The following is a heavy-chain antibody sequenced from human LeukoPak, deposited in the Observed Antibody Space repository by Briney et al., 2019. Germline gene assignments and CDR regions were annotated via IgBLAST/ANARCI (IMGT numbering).Heavy chain of an antibody. CDR3: ARGTLYYYDSSGYKDY. J-gene: IGHJ4*02. Sequence: RPGGSLRLSCATSGFTFDNYGTSWVRQAPGKRLEWVSGINWNGANTGYADSVKGRFTISRGNAKNSLYLQMNSLRAEDTAVYYCARGTLYYYDSSGYKDYWGQGTLVTVSS. D-gene: IGHD3-22*01. CDR1: GFTFDNYG. CDR2: INWNGANT. V-gene: IGHV3-20*04.